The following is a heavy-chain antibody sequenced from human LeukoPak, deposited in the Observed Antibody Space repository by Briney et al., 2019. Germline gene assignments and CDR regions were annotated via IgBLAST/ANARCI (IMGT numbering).Heavy chain of an antibody. J-gene: IGHJ5*02. V-gene: IGHV4-39*07. D-gene: IGHD1-26*01. CDR1: GFTFSSYS. CDR2: IYYSGST. CDR3: ARGDGSPTGRWFDP. Sequence: GSLRLSCAASGFTFSSYSMNWIRQPPGKGLEWIGSIYYSGSTYYNPSLKSRVTISVHTSKNQFSLKLTSVTAADTAVYYCARGDGSPTGRWFDPWGQGSLVTVSS.